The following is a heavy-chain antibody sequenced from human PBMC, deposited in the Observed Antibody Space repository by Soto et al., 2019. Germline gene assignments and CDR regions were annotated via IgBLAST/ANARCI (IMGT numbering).Heavy chain of an antibody. CDR3: ARLTRVTTSVYYYGMDV. Sequence: SETLSLTCAVYGGSFSGYYWSWIRQPPGKGLEWIGEINHSGSTNYNPSLKSRVTISVDTSKNQFSLKLSSVTAADTAVYYCARLTRVTTSVYYYGMDVWGQATTVT. J-gene: IGHJ6*02. CDR1: GGSFSGYY. D-gene: IGHD4-17*01. V-gene: IGHV4-34*01. CDR2: INHSGST.